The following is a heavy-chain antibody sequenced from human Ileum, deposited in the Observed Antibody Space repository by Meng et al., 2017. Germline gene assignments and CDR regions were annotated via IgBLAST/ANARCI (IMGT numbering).Heavy chain of an antibody. CDR1: GVSSNSGG. CDR2: TYYRSKWFT. D-gene: IGHD6-19*01. V-gene: IGHV6-1*01. Sequence: QVQLPESGPGLVKPSETLSLTCTVSGVSSNSGGWNWIKQSPSRGLEWLGRTYYRSKWFTDYAVSVKSRITINPDTSTNQFSLQLNSVTPEDTAVYYCARSGSGWSLDYWGQGTLVTVSS. J-gene: IGHJ4*02. CDR3: ARSGSGWSLDY.